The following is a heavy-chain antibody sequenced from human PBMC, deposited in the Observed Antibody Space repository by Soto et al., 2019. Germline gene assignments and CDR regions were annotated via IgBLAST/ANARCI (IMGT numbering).Heavy chain of an antibody. CDR1: GYTLTELS. CDR3: ATAFPQRPTTVTTHYYYYYMDV. Sequence: ASVKVSCKVSGYTLTELSMHWVRQAPGKGLEWMGGFDPEDGETIYAQKFQGRVTMTEDTSTDTAYMELSSLRSEDTAVYYCATAFPQRPTTVTTHYYYYYMDVWGKGTTVTVSS. V-gene: IGHV1-24*01. D-gene: IGHD4-17*01. CDR2: FDPEDGET. J-gene: IGHJ6*03.